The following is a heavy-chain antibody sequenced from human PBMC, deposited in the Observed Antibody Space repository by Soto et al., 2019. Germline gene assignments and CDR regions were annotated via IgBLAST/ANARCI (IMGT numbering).Heavy chain of an antibody. D-gene: IGHD3-10*01. CDR1: GFSLSDLF. Sequence: DVQLVESGGDLVQPGGSLRLSCAASGFSLSDLFIDWVRQAPGKGLEWVGRTKDTAYSYTTEYAASMKGRFTISRDESMNPLYLQMSSLKTEDTAVYYCASIRGVFGYWGQGTLVTVSS. J-gene: IGHJ4*02. CDR3: ASIRGVFGY. CDR2: TKDTAYSYTT. V-gene: IGHV3-72*01.